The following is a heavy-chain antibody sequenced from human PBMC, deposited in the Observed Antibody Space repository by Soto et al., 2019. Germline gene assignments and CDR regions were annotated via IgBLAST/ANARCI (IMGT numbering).Heavy chain of an antibody. V-gene: IGHV3-15*01. Sequence: EVQLVESGGGLVKPGGSLRLSCAASGFTFSNAWMSWVRQAPGKGLEWVGRIKRKTDVGTTDYAAPVKGRFTISRDDSKSTLYLQMNSLTIEDTAVYYCTTYSSGWVWGQGTLVTVSS. J-gene: IGHJ4*02. CDR3: TTYSSGWV. CDR2: IKRKTDVGTT. D-gene: IGHD6-19*01. CDR1: GFTFSNAW.